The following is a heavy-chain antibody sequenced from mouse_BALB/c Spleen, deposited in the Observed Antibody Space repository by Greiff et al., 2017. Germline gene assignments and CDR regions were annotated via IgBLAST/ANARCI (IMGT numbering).Heavy chain of an antibody. Sequence: VQGVESGPGLVQPSQSLSITCTVSGFSLTSYGVHWVRQSPGKGLEWLGVIWSGGSTDYNAAFISRLSISKDNSKSQVFFKMNSLQANDTAIYYCARKGRTGTYYAMDYWGQGTSVTVSS. CDR2: IWSGGST. CDR3: ARKGRTGTYYAMDY. CDR1: GFSLTSYG. J-gene: IGHJ4*01. D-gene: IGHD4-1*01. V-gene: IGHV2-2*02.